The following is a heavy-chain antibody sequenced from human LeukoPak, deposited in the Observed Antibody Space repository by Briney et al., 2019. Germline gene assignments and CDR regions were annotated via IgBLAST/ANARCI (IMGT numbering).Heavy chain of an antibody. D-gene: IGHD6-19*01. V-gene: IGHV1-8*01. CDR2: MNPNSGNT. CDR1: TXXD. CDR3: ARVLSSGWYYWYFDL. Sequence: TXXDXNWVRQAXGQXLEWMGWMNPNSGNTGYAQKFQGRVTMTRNTSISTAYMELSSLRSEDTAVYYCARVLSSGWYYWYFDLWGRGTLVTVSS. J-gene: IGHJ2*01.